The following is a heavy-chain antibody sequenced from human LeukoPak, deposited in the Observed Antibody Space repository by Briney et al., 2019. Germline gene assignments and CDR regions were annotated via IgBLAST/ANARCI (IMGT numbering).Heavy chain of an antibody. V-gene: IGHV3-21*01. J-gene: IGHJ4*02. Sequence: GGSLRLSCAASGFTFSSYSMNWVRQAPGKGLECISSISSSSSYIYYADSVKGRFTISRDNAKNSLYLQMNSLRAEDTAVYYCARGDSDEYYYDSSLDYWGQGTLVTVSS. D-gene: IGHD3-22*01. CDR2: ISSSSSYI. CDR1: GFTFSSYS. CDR3: ARGDSDEYYYDSSLDY.